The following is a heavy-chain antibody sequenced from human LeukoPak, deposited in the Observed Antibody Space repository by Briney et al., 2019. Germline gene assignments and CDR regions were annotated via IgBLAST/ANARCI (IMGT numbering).Heavy chain of an antibody. Sequence: SETLSLTCTVSGYSISSGYYWGWIRQPPGKGLEWIGYIYYGGSTNYNPSLKSRVTISVDTSKNQFSLKLSSVTAADTAVYYCARGVGYYDSSGYYYIFFDYWGQGTLVTVSS. D-gene: IGHD3-22*01. CDR2: IYYGGST. V-gene: IGHV4-61*01. CDR1: GYSISSGYY. J-gene: IGHJ4*02. CDR3: ARGVGYYDSSGYYYIFFDY.